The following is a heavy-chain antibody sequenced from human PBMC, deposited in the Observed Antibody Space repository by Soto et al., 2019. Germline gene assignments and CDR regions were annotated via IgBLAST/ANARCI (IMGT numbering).Heavy chain of an antibody. D-gene: IGHD3-3*01. CDR3: ARACDFWSGYFYAFDI. CDR1: GYTFSSYY. V-gene: IGHV1-46*01. Sequence: QVQLVQSGAEVKKPGASVKVSCKASGYTFSSYYMHWVRQAPGQGLEWMGIINPSGGSTSYAQKFQGRVTMTRDTSTNTVYMEMSSLRSEDTAVYYCARACDFWSGYFYAFDIWGQGTMVTVSS. J-gene: IGHJ3*02. CDR2: INPSGGST.